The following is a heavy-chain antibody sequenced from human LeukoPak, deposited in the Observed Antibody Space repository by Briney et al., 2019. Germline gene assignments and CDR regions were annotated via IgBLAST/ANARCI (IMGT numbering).Heavy chain of an antibody. CDR2: IIPILGIA. D-gene: IGHD3-22*01. J-gene: IGHJ4*02. Sequence: SVKVSCKASGYTFTSYGISWVRQAPGQGLEWMGRIIPILGIANYAQKFQGRVTITADKSTSTAYMELSSLRSEDTAVYYCARVKDYYALRDWGQGTLVTVSS. V-gene: IGHV1-69*04. CDR1: GYTFTSYG. CDR3: ARVKDYYALRD.